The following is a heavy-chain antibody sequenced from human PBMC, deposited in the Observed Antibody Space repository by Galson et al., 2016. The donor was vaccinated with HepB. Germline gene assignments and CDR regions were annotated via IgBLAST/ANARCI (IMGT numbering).Heavy chain of an antibody. Sequence: TLSLTCTVSGDSISSSDYYWGWIRQPPGKGLEWIASINYAGSPYYNPSLKDRVTISVDTSKNQFSLKVCSVTAADTAVYYCARHTSTRGAFDYWGQGRLVTVSS. J-gene: IGHJ4*02. CDR1: GDSISSSDYY. CDR2: INYAGSP. CDR3: ARHTSTRGAFDY. V-gene: IGHV4-39*01. D-gene: IGHD4/OR15-4a*01.